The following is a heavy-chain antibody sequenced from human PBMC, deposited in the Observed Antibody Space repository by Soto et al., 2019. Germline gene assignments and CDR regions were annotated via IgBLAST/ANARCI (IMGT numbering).Heavy chain of an antibody. D-gene: IGHD3-3*01. J-gene: IGHJ6*02. CDR3: ARGRITIFGVDYYYGMDV. V-gene: IGHV4-34*01. Sequence: PSETLSLTCAVYGGSFSGYYWSWIRQPPGKGLEWIGEINHSGSTNYNPSLKSRVTISVDTSKNQFSLKLSSVTAADTAVYYCARGRITIFGVDYYYGMDVWGQETTVTVS. CDR2: INHSGST. CDR1: GGSFSGYY.